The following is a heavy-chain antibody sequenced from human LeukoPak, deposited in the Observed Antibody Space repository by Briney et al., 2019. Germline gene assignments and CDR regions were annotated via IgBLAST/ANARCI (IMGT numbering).Heavy chain of an antibody. Sequence: PSETLSLTCAVSGYSISSGYYWGWIRQPPGKGLEWIGSIYHSGSTYYNPSLKSRVTISVDTSKNQFSLKLSSVTAADTAAYYCARQYCSSTSCYFGYWGQGTLVTVSS. CDR2: IYHSGST. CDR1: GYSISSGYY. V-gene: IGHV4-38-2*01. D-gene: IGHD2-2*01. CDR3: ARQYCSSTSCYFGY. J-gene: IGHJ4*02.